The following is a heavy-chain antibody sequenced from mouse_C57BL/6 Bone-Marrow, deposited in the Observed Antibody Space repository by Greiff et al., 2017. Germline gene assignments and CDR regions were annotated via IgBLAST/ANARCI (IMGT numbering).Heavy chain of an antibody. CDR1: GYTFTSYW. D-gene: IGHD4-1*01. CDR2: SDPSDSYT. CDR3: ARNWDAWFAY. Sequence: VQLQQPGAELVKPGASVKLSCQASGYTFTSYWMQWVKQRPGQGLEWIGESDPSDSYTNYNQKFKGKATLTVDPSSSTAYMQLSSLTSEDSAVYYCARNWDAWFAYWGQGTLVTVSA. V-gene: IGHV1-50*01. J-gene: IGHJ3*01.